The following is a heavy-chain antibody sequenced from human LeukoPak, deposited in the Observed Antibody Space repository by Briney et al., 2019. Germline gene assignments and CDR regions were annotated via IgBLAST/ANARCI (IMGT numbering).Heavy chain of an antibody. V-gene: IGHV1-18*03. D-gene: IGHD1-26*01. J-gene: IGHJ5*02. Sequence: ASVKVSCKASGYTFTSYGISWVRQAPGQGLEWMGWISAYNGNTNYAQKLQGGVTMTTDTSTSTAYMELRSLRSDDMAVYYCARDRIVGATTGVGWFDPWGQGTLVTVSS. CDR3: ARDRIVGATTGVGWFDP. CDR2: ISAYNGNT. CDR1: GYTFTSYG.